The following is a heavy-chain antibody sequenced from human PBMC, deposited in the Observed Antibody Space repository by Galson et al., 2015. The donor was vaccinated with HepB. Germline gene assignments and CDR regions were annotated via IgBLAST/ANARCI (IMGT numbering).Heavy chain of an antibody. Sequence: SVKVSCKASGYTFTSYALHWVRQAPGQRLEWMGWINAGYDNIKYSQKFQGRVTITGDTSASTAYMELSSLRSEDTAVYYCARDQGSSWYRGFDYWGQGTMVTVSS. D-gene: IGHD6-13*01. V-gene: IGHV1-3*01. CDR1: GYTFTSYA. CDR3: ARDQGSSWYRGFDY. CDR2: INAGYDNI. J-gene: IGHJ4*03.